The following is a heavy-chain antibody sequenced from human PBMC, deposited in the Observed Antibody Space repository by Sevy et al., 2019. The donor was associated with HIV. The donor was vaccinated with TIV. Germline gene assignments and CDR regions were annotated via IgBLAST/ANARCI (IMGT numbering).Heavy chain of an antibody. CDR1: GFTFSSYS. Sequence: GGSLRLSCAASGFTFSSYSMNWVRQAPGKGLEWVSSISSSSSYIYYADSVKGRFTISRDNAKNSLYLQMNSLRAEDTAVYYCARVIWIVSGPGFSSGMDVWGQGTTVTVSS. CDR2: ISSSSSYI. CDR3: ARVIWIVSGPGFSSGMDV. J-gene: IGHJ6*02. V-gene: IGHV3-21*01. D-gene: IGHD2-15*01.